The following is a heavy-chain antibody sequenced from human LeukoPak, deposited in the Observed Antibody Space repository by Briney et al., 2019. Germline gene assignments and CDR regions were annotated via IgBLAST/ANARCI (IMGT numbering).Heavy chain of an antibody. D-gene: IGHD1-26*01. Sequence: GGSLRLSCVASGFTFSSYWMHWVRQAPGKGLVWVSRINSDGSSTSYADSVKGRFTISRDNAKNTLYLQMNSLRAEDTAVYYCARDMGELLRYYFDYWGQGTLVTVSS. J-gene: IGHJ4*02. V-gene: IGHV3-74*01. CDR1: GFTFSSYW. CDR2: INSDGSST. CDR3: ARDMGELLRYYFDY.